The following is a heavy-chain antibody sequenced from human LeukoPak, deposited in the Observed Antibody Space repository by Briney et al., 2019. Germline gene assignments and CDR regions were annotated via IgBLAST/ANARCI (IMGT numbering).Heavy chain of an antibody. Sequence: GGSLRLSCAASGFSFSSYSVNWVRQAPGKEPEWISYISITGETIYYADSVTGRFTISRDNVQRSIYLEMNSLRDDDTAVYYCARSAPGFDYWGRGTLVNVSS. CDR3: ARSAPGFDY. CDR2: ISITGETI. CDR1: GFSFSSYS. J-gene: IGHJ4*02. V-gene: IGHV3-48*02.